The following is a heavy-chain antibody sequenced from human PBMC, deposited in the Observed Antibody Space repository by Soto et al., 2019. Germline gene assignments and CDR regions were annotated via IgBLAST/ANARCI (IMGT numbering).Heavy chain of an antibody. D-gene: IGHD1-26*01. Sequence: QVQLVQSGAEVKKPGSSVKVSCKASGGTFSSYAISWVRQAPGQGLEWMGGIIPIFGTANYAQKFQGRVTITADKSTSTAYMELSSLRSEDTAVYYCVTPNSGSYYGLYYFDYWGQGTLVTVSS. CDR2: IIPIFGTA. V-gene: IGHV1-69*06. CDR1: GGTFSSYA. J-gene: IGHJ4*02. CDR3: VTPNSGSYYGLYYFDY.